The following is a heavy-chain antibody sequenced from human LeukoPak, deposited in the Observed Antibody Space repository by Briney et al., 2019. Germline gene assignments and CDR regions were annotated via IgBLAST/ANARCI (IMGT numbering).Heavy chain of an antibody. CDR3: ARDLTVTTLFWFDP. D-gene: IGHD4-17*01. CDR1: GFTFSSYA. J-gene: IGHJ5*02. Sequence: GGSLRLSCAASGFTFSSYAMSWVRQAPGKGLEWVSAISGSGGSTYYADSVKGRFTISRDNSKNTLYLQMNSLRAEDTAVYYCARDLTVTTLFWFDPWGQGTLVTVSS. CDR2: ISGSGGST. V-gene: IGHV3-23*01.